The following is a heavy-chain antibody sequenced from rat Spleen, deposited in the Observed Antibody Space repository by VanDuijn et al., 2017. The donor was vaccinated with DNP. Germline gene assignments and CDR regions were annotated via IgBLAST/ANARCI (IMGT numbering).Heavy chain of an antibody. J-gene: IGHJ3*01. Sequence: EVQLVESGGGLIQPGRSLKLSCAASGFTFSDYDMAWVRQAPKKGLEWVATISYDGSRTYYRDSVKGRFTISRDNAKSTLYLQMDSLRSEETATYYCARPRTSNWFAYWGQGALVTVSS. V-gene: IGHV5-17*01. CDR3: ARPRTSNWFAY. D-gene: IGHD2-5*01. CDR1: GFTFSDYD. CDR2: ISYDGSRT.